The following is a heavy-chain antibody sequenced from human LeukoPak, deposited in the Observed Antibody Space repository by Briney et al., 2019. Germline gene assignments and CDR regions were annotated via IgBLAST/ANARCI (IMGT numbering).Heavy chain of an antibody. CDR2: ISASGADT. D-gene: IGHD2-21*02. Sequence: PAGASQRLSCAAYGLMFSNYAVIWVRQPAARGLECVLSISASGADTYYAACGMGRFTLSRDNSKNTLYLQMNSLRDEDTDIYYCTKDPHAVATPRVYWGQGILVTVSS. CDR3: TKDPHAVATPRVY. J-gene: IGHJ4*02. V-gene: IGHV3-23*01. CDR1: GLMFSNYA.